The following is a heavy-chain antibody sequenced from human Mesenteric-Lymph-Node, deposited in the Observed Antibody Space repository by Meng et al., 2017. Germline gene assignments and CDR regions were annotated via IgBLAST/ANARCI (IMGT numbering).Heavy chain of an antibody. V-gene: IGHV1-69*01. CDR3: ARGEQLGYYDY. Sequence: QGTRVPVGAEVKKPGSSGKVSCKASGGTFSSYAISWVRQAPGQGLEWMGGIIPIFGTANYAQKFQGRVTITADESTSTAYMELSSLRSEDTAVYYCARGEQLGYYDYWGQGTLVTVSS. CDR2: IIPIFGTA. J-gene: IGHJ4*02. D-gene: IGHD5-18*01. CDR1: GGTFSSYA.